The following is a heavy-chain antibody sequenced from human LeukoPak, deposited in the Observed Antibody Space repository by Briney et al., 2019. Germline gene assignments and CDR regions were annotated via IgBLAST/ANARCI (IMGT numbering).Heavy chain of an antibody. D-gene: IGHD2-15*01. V-gene: IGHV4-39*01. CDR1: GGSISSSSYY. J-gene: IGHJ5*02. CDR2: IYYSGST. CDR3: ARHLVVVVAATVVGDWFDP. Sequence: SETLSLTCAVSGGSISSSSYYWGWIRQPPGKGLEWIGSIYYSGSTYYNPSLKSRVTISVDTSKNQFSLKLSSVTAADTAVYYCARHLVVVVAATVVGDWFDPWGQGTLVTVSS.